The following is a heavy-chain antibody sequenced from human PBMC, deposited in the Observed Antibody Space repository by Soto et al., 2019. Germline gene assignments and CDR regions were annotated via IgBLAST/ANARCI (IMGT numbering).Heavy chain of an antibody. J-gene: IGHJ3*01. CDR1: RLTFSLHD. CDR2: ISDSGDSA. CDR3: ARTYGGKIGDAPDL. Sequence: LXLSCAASRLTFSLHDMSWLLQVPGKGLEWVSTISDSGDSAYYADSVKGRFTISRDNSKHTLYLQMTSLRDEDTAVYYCARTYGGKIGDAPDLWGQGTMVTVS. V-gene: IGHV3-23*01. D-gene: IGHD2-15*01.